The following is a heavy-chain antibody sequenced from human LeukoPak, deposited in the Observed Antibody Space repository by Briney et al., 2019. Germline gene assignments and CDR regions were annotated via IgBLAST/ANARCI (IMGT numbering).Heavy chain of an antibody. CDR3: ARHPARGYDILTGYYGDAFDI. J-gene: IGHJ3*02. V-gene: IGHV1-69*13. CDR2: IIPIFGTA. CDR1: GYTFTSYG. Sequence: ASVKVSCKASGYTFTSYGISWVRQAPGQGLEWMGGIIPIFGTANYAQKFQGRVTITADESTSTAYMELSSLRSEDTVVYYCARHPARGYDILTGYYGDAFDIWGQGTMVTVSS. D-gene: IGHD3-9*01.